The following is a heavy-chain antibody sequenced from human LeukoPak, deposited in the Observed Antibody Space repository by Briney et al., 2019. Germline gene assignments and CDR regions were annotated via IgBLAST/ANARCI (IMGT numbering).Heavy chain of an antibody. CDR2: ISSSSSYI. CDR3: ARDSGYSYGSLDY. Sequence: PGGSLRRYCSASGFTFSSYSMNWLRQAPGKGLEWVSSISSSSSYIYYADSVKGRFTISRDNAKNSLYLQMNSLRAEDTAVYYCARDSGYSYGSLDYWGQGTLVTVSS. J-gene: IGHJ4*02. D-gene: IGHD5-18*01. V-gene: IGHV3-21*01. CDR1: GFTFSSYS.